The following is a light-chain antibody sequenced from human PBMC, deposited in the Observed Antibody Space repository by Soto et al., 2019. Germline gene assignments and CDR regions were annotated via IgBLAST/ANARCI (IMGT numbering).Light chain of an antibody. J-gene: IGKJ2*01. Sequence: ETVLTQSPCTLSLSPGERATLSCRASQSVSSNYLAWYQQKPGQAPRLLIYDSSSRATGIPDRFSASGSGTDFSLTISRLEPEDFAVYYCQQYGSSPHTFGQGTKVDIK. CDR2: DSS. CDR3: QQYGSSPHT. CDR1: QSVSSNY. V-gene: IGKV3-20*01.